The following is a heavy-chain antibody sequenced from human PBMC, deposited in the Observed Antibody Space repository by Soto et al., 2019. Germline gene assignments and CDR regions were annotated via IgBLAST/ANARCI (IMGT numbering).Heavy chain of an antibody. D-gene: IGHD1-1*01. CDR3: ARVCLVDQRSPTPGTHHLDY. V-gene: IGHV3-74*01. CDR2: ISPDGIFT. J-gene: IGHJ4*02. CDR1: GFTFSNYW. Sequence: GGSLRLSCAASGFTFSNYWMHWVRQVPGKGLIWVSRISPDGIFTNYADSVKGRFTISRDNAKQVLFLQLNSLRVEDTAVYHCARVCLVDQRSPTPGTHHLDYWGQGALVTVSS.